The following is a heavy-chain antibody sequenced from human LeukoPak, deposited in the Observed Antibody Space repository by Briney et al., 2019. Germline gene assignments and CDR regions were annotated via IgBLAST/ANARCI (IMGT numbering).Heavy chain of an antibody. CDR2: ISYDGSNK. Sequence: GGSLRLSCAASGFTFSSYAMHWVRQAPGKGLEWVAVISYDGSNKYYADSVKGRFTISRDNAKNSLYLQMNSLRAEDTAVYYCARGLILGRLGYCSSTSCYSFDYWGQGTLVTVSS. V-gene: IGHV3-30-3*01. CDR3: ARGLILGRLGYCSSTSCYSFDY. D-gene: IGHD2-2*01. J-gene: IGHJ4*02. CDR1: GFTFSSYA.